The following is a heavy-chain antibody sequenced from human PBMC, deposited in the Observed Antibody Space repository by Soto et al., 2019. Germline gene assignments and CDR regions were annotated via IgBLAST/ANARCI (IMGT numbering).Heavy chain of an antibody. CDR1: GFTFTSSA. J-gene: IGHJ4*02. Sequence: SVKVSCKASGFTFTSSAVQWVRQARGQRLEWIGWIVVGSGNTNYAQKFQERVTITRDMSTSTAYMELSSLRSEDTAVYYCAAGGGYSSSWYFDPFAYGGQGTLVTV. V-gene: IGHV1-58*01. CDR2: IVVGSGNT. CDR3: AAGGGYSSSWYFDPFAY. D-gene: IGHD6-13*01.